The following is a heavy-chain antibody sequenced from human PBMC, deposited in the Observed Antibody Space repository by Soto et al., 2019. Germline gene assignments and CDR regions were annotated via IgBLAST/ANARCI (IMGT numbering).Heavy chain of an antibody. CDR2: ISAYNGNR. J-gene: IGHJ5*02. D-gene: IGHD3-9*01. V-gene: IGHV1-18*01. Sequence: ASVKVSCKASGYTFTNYGISWVRQAPGQGLEWMGWISAYNGNRKFAQSLLGRVTMTADTSTSTAYMELRSLRSDDTAVYYCARDYHDILTGYNYNSFEPWGQGTLVSVS. CDR1: GYTFTNYG. CDR3: ARDYHDILTGYNYNSFEP.